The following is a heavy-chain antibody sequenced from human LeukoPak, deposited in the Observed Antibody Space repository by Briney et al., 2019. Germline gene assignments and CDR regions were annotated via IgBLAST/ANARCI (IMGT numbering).Heavy chain of an antibody. V-gene: IGHV1-2*02. CDR3: ARGIRYFDWLSGLPDY. CDR1: GYTFTGYY. D-gene: IGHD3-9*01. J-gene: IGHJ4*02. Sequence: GASVKVSCKXSGYTFTGYYMHWVRQAPGQGLEWMGRINPNSGGTNYAQKFQGRVTMTRDTSISTAYMELSRLRSDDTAVYYCARGIRYFDWLSGLPDYWGQGTLVTVSS. CDR2: INPNSGGT.